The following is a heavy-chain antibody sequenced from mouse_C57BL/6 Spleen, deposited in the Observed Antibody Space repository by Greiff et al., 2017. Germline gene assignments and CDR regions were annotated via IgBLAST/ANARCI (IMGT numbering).Heavy chain of an antibody. CDR3: AIGANWDWFAY. D-gene: IGHD4-1*01. CDR1: GYTFTSYW. V-gene: IGHV1-74*01. CDR2: IHPSDSDT. J-gene: IGHJ3*01. Sequence: QVQLQQPGAELVKPGASVKVSCKASGYTFTSYWMHWVKQRPGQGLEWIGRIHPSDSDTNYNQKFKGKATLTVDKSSSTAYMQLSSLTSEDSAVYYCAIGANWDWFAYWGQGTLVTVSA.